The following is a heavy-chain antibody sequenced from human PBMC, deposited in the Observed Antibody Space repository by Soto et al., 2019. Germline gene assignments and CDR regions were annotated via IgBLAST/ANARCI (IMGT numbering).Heavy chain of an antibody. D-gene: IGHD2-21*01. Sequence: TLVNPTQTLTLTCTFSGFSLDTIGLCVNWIRQPPGKALEWLALIDWNDDKYYNTSLKTRLTISMDTSKNQVVLIMNDVDXXXXXXXXXXXXXXXXXXXXIPENLIXYXXQGTLVTVSS. V-gene: IGHV2-70*01. CDR2: IDWNDDK. CDR1: GFSLDTIGLC. J-gene: IGHJ4*01. CDR3: XXXXXXXXXXXIPENLIXY.